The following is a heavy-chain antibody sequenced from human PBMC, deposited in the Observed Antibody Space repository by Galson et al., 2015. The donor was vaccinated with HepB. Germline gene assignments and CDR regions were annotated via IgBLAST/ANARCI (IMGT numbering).Heavy chain of an antibody. CDR3: ARDQVWFGGAFDI. CDR1: GFSFTRYA. J-gene: IGHJ3*02. Sequence: SLRLSCAASGFSFTRYAMTWVRQAPGKGLEWVSVIYSGGRTYYADSVKGRFTISRDNSKNTLYLQMNSLRAEDTAVYYCARDQVWFGGAFDIWGQGTMVTVSS. CDR2: IYSGGRT. D-gene: IGHD3-10*01. V-gene: IGHV3-66*02.